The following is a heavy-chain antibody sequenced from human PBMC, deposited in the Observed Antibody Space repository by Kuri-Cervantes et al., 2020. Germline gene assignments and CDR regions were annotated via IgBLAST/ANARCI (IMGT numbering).Heavy chain of an antibody. V-gene: IGHV4-39*07. D-gene: IGHD6-19*01. CDR1: GGSISSSSYY. J-gene: IGHJ5*02. Sequence: ESLKISCTVSGGSISSSSYYWGWIRQPPGKGLEWIGEINHSGSTNYNPSLKSRVTISVDTSKNQFSLKLSSVTAADTAVYYCARAPLKGKQWPAVRPWFDPWGQGTLVTVSS. CDR2: INHSGST. CDR3: ARAPLKGKQWPAVRPWFDP.